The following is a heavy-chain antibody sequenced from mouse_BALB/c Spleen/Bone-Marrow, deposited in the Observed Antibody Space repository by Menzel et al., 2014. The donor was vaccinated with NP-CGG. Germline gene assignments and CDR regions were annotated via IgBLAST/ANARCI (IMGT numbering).Heavy chain of an antibody. CDR1: GYTFTSYY. D-gene: IGHD1-1*01. J-gene: IGHJ1*01. CDR3: TRSNYGYWFFDV. CDR2: INPSNGGT. Sequence: QVQLMQSGAELVKPGASVKLSCKVSGYTFTSYYMYWVKQRPGQGLEWIGEINPSNGGTNFNEKFKSKATLTVDKSSNTAYVQLSSLTSEDSAVYHCTRSNYGYWFFDVWGAGTTVTVSS. V-gene: IGHV1S81*02.